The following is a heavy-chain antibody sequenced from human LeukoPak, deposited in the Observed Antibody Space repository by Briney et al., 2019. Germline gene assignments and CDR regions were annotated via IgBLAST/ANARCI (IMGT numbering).Heavy chain of an antibody. CDR1: GGSISSYY. D-gene: IGHD3-22*01. V-gene: IGHV4-59*12. CDR3: ARDGSGSGSPFDY. CDR2: IYHSGTT. Sequence: PSETLSLTCTVSGGSISSYYWSWIRQPPGKGLEWIGSIYHSGTTYYNPSLKSRVTISVDTSKNQLSLKLNSVTAADTAVYYCARDGSGSGSPFDYWGQGTLVTVSS. J-gene: IGHJ4*02.